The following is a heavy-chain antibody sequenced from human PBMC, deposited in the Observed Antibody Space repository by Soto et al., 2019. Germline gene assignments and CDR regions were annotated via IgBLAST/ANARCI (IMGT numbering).Heavy chain of an antibody. CDR2: ISGSGGST. CDR1: GFTFSSYA. V-gene: IGHV3-23*01. J-gene: IGHJ3*02. Sequence: PGESLKISCAASGFTFSSYAMSWVRQAPGKGLEWVSAISGSGGSTYYADSVKGRFTISRDNSKNTLYLQMNGLRAEDTAVYYCDGGKKRAFDIWGQGTMVTVS. CDR3: DGGKKRAFDI. D-gene: IGHD6-25*01.